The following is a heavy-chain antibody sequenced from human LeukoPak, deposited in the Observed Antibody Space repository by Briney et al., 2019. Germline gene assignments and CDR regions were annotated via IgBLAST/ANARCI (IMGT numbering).Heavy chain of an antibody. J-gene: IGHJ6*03. Sequence: ASVKVSCKASGYTFTSYYMHWVRQAPGQGLEWMGIINPGGGSTSYAQKFQGRVTMTRDMSTSTVYMELSSLRSEDTAVYYCARDSRRITIFGVVIIAQNYYYYMDVWGKGTTVTVSS. D-gene: IGHD3-3*01. CDR1: GYTFTSYY. V-gene: IGHV1-46*01. CDR2: INPGGGST. CDR3: ARDSRRITIFGVVIIAQNYYYYMDV.